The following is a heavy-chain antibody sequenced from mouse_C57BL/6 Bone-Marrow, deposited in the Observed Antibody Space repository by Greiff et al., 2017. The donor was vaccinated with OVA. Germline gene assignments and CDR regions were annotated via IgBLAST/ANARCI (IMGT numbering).Heavy chain of an antibody. CDR2: IYPGDGDT. CDR1: GYAFSSYW. J-gene: IGHJ4*01. Sequence: QVQLQQSGAELVKPGASVKISCKASGYAFSSYWMNWVKQRPGKGLEWIGQIYPGDGDTNYNGKFKGKATLTADKSSSTAYMQLSSLTSEDSAVYFCARSGTQDAMDYWGQGTSVTVSS. V-gene: IGHV1-80*01. D-gene: IGHD4-1*01. CDR3: ARSGTQDAMDY.